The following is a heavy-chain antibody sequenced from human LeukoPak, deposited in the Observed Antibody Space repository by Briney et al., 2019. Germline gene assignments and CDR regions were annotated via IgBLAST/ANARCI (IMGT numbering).Heavy chain of an antibody. CDR2: ISGSGGST. CDR1: GFTFSSYS. Sequence: GRSLRLSCAASGFTFSSYSMSWVRQAPGKWLEWVSSISGSGGSTYYADSVKGRFTISRDNSKNTLYLQMNSLRAEDTAVYYCAKDHNWNDKVAFDYWGQGTLVTVSS. D-gene: IGHD1-1*01. V-gene: IGHV3-23*01. J-gene: IGHJ4*02. CDR3: AKDHNWNDKVAFDY.